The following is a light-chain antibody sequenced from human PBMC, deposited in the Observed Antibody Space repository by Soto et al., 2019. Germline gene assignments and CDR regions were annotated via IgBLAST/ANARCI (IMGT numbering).Light chain of an antibody. V-gene: IGLV2-23*01. CDR2: EGS. CDR3: CSYVGARTYV. J-gene: IGLJ1*01. Sequence: QSALTQPASVSGSPGQSITISCSGSISDAGSSGPVSWYQHHPGQVPKLIIYEGSRRPSGVSSRFSGSKTGNTASLTITGLQAEDEANYYCCSYVGARTYVFGTGTKSPS. CDR1: ISDAGSSGP.